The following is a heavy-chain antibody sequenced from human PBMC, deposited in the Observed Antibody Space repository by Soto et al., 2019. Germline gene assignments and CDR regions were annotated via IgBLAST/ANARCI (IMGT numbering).Heavy chain of an antibody. CDR1: GGSISSYY. CDR3: ARQNTGMGY. J-gene: IGHJ4*02. CDR2: IYYSGST. Sequence: PSETLSLTCTVSGGSISSYYWSWIRQPPGKGLEWIGYIYYSGSTNYNPSLKSRVTISVDTSKNRFSLKLSSVTAADTAVYYCARQNTGMGYWGQGTLVSVSS. V-gene: IGHV4-59*08.